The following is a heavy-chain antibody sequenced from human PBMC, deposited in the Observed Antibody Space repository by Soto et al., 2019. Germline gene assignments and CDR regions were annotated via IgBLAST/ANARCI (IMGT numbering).Heavy chain of an antibody. Sequence: SETLSLTCAVSGYSISSGYYWGWIRQPPGKVLEWIGSIYHSGSTYYNPSLKSRVTISVDTSKNQFSLKLSSVTAADTAVYYCARADGYYYDSSGYYVSDAFDIWGQGTLVTVSS. CDR1: GYSISSGYY. D-gene: IGHD3-22*01. CDR2: IYHSGST. J-gene: IGHJ3*02. CDR3: ARADGYYYDSSGYYVSDAFDI. V-gene: IGHV4-38-2*01.